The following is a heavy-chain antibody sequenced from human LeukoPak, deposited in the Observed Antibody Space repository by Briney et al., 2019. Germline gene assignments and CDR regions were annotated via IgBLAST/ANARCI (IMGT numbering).Heavy chain of an antibody. CDR1: GFTFSSYA. D-gene: IGHD2-21*01. Sequence: GRSLRLSCAASGFTFSSYAMHWVRQAPGKGLEWVAVISFDGSNKYYADSVKGRFTISRDNSKNTLCLQMNSLRAEDTAVYYCASPGPYCGGDCYSGVDYWGQGTLVTVSS. V-gene: IGHV3-30-3*01. J-gene: IGHJ4*02. CDR2: ISFDGSNK. CDR3: ASPGPYCGGDCYSGVDY.